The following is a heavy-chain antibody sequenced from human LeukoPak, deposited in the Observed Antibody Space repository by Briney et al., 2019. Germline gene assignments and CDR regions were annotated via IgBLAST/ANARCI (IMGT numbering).Heavy chain of an antibody. J-gene: IGHJ6*02. Sequence: PSETLSLTCTVSGGSISSSSYYWGWIRQPPGTGLEWIGSIYYSGSTYYNPSLKSRVTISVDTSKNQFSLKLSSVTAADTAVYYCARRPSYCSSTSCYAHGMDVWGQGTTVTVSS. CDR1: GGSISSSSYY. V-gene: IGHV4-39*01. CDR3: ARRPSYCSSTSCYAHGMDV. D-gene: IGHD2-2*01. CDR2: IYYSGST.